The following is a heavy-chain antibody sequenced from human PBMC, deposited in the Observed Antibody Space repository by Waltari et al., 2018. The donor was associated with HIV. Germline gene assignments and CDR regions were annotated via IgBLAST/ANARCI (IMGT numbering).Heavy chain of an antibody. J-gene: IGHJ3*01. D-gene: IGHD3-10*01. CDR2: SLGGGET. Sequence: QLLASGGGLVEPGGSLRLSCAASGFIFTDFAMDWVRQAPGKGLEWVSASLGGGETFYADAVKVRFTIARDNSKNTLYLQMNSLRADDAAVYYCVKDSGRAADVFDLWGQGTMVTVSS. CDR3: VKDSGRAADVFDL. V-gene: IGHV3-23*01. CDR1: GFIFTDFA.